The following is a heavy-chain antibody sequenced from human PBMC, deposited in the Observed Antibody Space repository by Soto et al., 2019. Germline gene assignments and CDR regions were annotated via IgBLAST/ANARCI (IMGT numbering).Heavy chain of an antibody. V-gene: IGHV1-69*12. CDR3: AKGAVAGTPTSYYLYGMDV. Sequence: QVQLLQSGAEVKKPGSSVRVSCEASGGSFRTYSISWVRQAPGQGLEWMGEIIPIFGTVNYAQKFQGRVTITADEPTTTVYMDLRSLRTEDTAVYYCAKGAVAGTPTSYYLYGMDVGGQGTTVTVSS. D-gene: IGHD6-19*01. J-gene: IGHJ6*02. CDR1: GGSFRTYS. CDR2: IIPIFGTV.